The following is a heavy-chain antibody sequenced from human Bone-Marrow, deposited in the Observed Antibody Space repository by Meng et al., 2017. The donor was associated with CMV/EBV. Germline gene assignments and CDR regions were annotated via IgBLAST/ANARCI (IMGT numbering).Heavy chain of an antibody. V-gene: IGHV3-7*01. Sequence: GESLKISCAASGFTFSTYWMGWVRQVPGKGLEWVANIKYDGSEKYYVDSLKGRFTIARDNVKNSLFLQMNGLRADDTAMYYCVKGGTQDLDYWGQRTLVTVSS. CDR1: GFTFSTYW. J-gene: IGHJ4*02. D-gene: IGHD1-26*01. CDR3: VKGGTQDLDY. CDR2: IKYDGSEK.